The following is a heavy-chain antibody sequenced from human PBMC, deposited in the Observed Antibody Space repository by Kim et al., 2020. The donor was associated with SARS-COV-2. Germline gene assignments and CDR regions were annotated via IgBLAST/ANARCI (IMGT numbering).Heavy chain of an antibody. V-gene: IGHV3-23*01. CDR2: ISGSGGST. CDR3: AKDVKAAVAGGWDYYYYYGMDV. Sequence: GGSLRLSCAASGFTFSSYAMSWVRQAPGKGLEWVSAISGSGGSTYYADSVKGRFTISRDNSKNTLYLQMNSLRAEDTAVYYCAKDVKAAVAGGWDYYYYYGMDVWGQGTTVTVSS. J-gene: IGHJ6*02. CDR1: GFTFSSYA. D-gene: IGHD6-19*01.